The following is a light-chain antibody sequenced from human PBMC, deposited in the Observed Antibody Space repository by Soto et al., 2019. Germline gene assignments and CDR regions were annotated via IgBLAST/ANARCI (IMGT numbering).Light chain of an antibody. CDR2: VAS. CDR3: QQYGSSPLT. V-gene: IGKV3-20*01. J-gene: IGKJ4*01. Sequence: EIVLTQSPGTLSLSPGERATLSCRASQSVSSSYLAWYQQKPGQAPRLLIYVASSRATGIPDRFSGSGSGTDFTLTNSRLEPDDCAVYYCQQYGSSPLTFGGGTKVEIK. CDR1: QSVSSSY.